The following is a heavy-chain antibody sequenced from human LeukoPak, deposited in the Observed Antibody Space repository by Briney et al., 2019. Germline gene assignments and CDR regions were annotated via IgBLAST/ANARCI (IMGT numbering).Heavy chain of an antibody. D-gene: IGHD6-19*01. CDR2: IYYSGST. Sequence: PSETLFLTCTVSGGSISSSSYYWGWIRQPPGKGLEWIGSIYYSGSTYYNPSLKSRVTISVDTSKNQFSLKLSSVTAADTAVYYCARDLGSSGWSYFDYWGQGTLVTVSS. CDR1: GGSISSSSYY. CDR3: ARDLGSSGWSYFDY. V-gene: IGHV4-39*07. J-gene: IGHJ4*02.